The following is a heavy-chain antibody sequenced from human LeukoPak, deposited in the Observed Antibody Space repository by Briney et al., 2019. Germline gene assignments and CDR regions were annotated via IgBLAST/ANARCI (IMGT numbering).Heavy chain of an antibody. CDR2: IYISGST. CDR3: ARDYDKAFDY. J-gene: IGHJ4*02. D-gene: IGHD3-16*01. CDR1: GASIRSYY. V-gene: IGHV4-4*07. Sequence: SETLSLTCTVSGASIRSYYWSWIRQPAGKGLEWIGRIYISGSTDYNPSLKSRATMSVGTSRNQFSLKLSSVTAADTAVYYCARDYDKAFDYWGQGTLVTVSS.